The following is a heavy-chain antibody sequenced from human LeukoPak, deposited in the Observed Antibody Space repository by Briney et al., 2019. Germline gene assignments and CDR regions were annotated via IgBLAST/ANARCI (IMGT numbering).Heavy chain of an antibody. CDR3: AKSKKPSAAAGHFDY. D-gene: IGHD6-13*01. Sequence: PGRSLRLSCAASGFTFSSYGMHWVRQAPGKGLEWVAVISYDGSNKYYADSVKGRFTISRDNSKNTLYLQMNSLRAEDTAVYYCAKSKKPSAAAGHFDYWGQGTLVTASS. CDR2: ISYDGSNK. CDR1: GFTFSSYG. V-gene: IGHV3-30*18. J-gene: IGHJ4*02.